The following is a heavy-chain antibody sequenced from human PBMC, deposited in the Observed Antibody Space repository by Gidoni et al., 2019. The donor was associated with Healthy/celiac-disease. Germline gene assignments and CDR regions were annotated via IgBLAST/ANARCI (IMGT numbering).Heavy chain of an antibody. D-gene: IGHD6-13*01. Sequence: EVQLVESGGVVVQPGGSLRRCCAAAGCTFDDYTMHWVRQAPGKGLEWVSLISWDGGSTYYADSVKGRFTISRDNSKNSLYLQMNSLRTEDTALYYCAKDHHPAGGGFDYWGQGTLVTVSS. V-gene: IGHV3-43*01. J-gene: IGHJ4*02. CDR1: GCTFDDYT. CDR2: ISWDGGST. CDR3: AKDHHPAGGGFDY.